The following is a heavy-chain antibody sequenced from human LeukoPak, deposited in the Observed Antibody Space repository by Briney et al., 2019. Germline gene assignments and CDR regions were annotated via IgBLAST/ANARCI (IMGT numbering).Heavy chain of an antibody. D-gene: IGHD2-15*01. CDR2: IYTGGTP. J-gene: IGHJ6*02. Sequence: GGSLRLSCAASVFTVSSDYMTWVRQAPGKGLEWVSVIYTGGTPYYADSVKGRFTISRDNSKNTLYLQMNSLRAEDTAVYYCVRSGRYCAGGSCYYYYGMDVWGQGTTVTVS. V-gene: IGHV3-66*01. CDR1: VFTVSSDY. CDR3: VRSGRYCAGGSCYYYYGMDV.